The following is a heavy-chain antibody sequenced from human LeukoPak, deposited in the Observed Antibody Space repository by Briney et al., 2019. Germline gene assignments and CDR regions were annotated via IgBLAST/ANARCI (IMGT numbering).Heavy chain of an antibody. CDR3: ARVGTRAMAGPIDY. Sequence: SETLSLTCTVSGGSISSYYWSWIRQPPGKKLEWIGYIYYSGSTNYNPSLKSRVTISVDTSKNQFSLKLSSVTAADTAVYYCARVGTRAMAGPIDYWGQGTLVTVSS. V-gene: IGHV4-59*01. D-gene: IGHD5-18*01. CDR2: IYYSGST. CDR1: GGSISSYY. J-gene: IGHJ4*02.